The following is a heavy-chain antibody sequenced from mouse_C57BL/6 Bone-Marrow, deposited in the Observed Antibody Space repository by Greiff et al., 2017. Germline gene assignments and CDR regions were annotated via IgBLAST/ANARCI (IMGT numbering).Heavy chain of an antibody. D-gene: IGHD1-1*01. V-gene: IGHV1-81*01. CDR1: GYTFTSYG. J-gene: IGHJ1*03. Sequence: QVQLQQSGAELVRPGASVKLSCKASGYTFTSYGISWVKQRTGQGLEWIGEIYPRSGNTYYNEKFKGKATLTADKSSRTEYMELRRLTSEDSAVYFGARRVTTVLAKSACWYFDGWGTGTTVTVAS. CDR3: ARRVTTVLAKSACWYFDG. CDR2: IYPRSGNT.